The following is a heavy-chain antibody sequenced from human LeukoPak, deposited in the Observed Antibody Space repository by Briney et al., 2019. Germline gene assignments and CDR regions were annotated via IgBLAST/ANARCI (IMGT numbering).Heavy chain of an antibody. V-gene: IGHV3-30*02. CDR2: IRYDGSRK. D-gene: IGHD2-15*01. CDR3: ARDGGSGYSMDV. CDR1: GFTLSAYG. J-gene: IGHJ6*02. Sequence: GGSLRLSCAASGFTLSAYGMHWVRQAPGKGLEWVALIRYDGSRKYYADSVKGRFTISRDDSKNTVFLQMNSLRAEDTAVFSCARDGGSGYSMDVWGQGTTVTVSS.